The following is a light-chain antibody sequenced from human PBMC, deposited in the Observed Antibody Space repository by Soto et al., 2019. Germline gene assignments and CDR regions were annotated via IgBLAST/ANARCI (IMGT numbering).Light chain of an antibody. CDR1: SSNIGAGYD. V-gene: IGLV1-40*01. CDR2: GNS. Sequence: QSVLTQPPSVSGAPGQRVTISCTGSSSNIGAGYDVHWYQQLPGTAPKLLIFGNSNRPSGVPDRFSGSTSGTSASLAITGLQAEDEADYYCQSYDRSLSGSRVFGTGTKLTVL. CDR3: QSYDRSLSGSRV. J-gene: IGLJ1*01.